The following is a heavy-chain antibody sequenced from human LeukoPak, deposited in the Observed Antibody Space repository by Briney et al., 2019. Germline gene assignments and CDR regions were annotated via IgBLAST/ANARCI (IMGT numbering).Heavy chain of an antibody. CDR2: INHSGST. J-gene: IGHJ5*02. CDR1: GGSFSGYY. D-gene: IGHD4-17*01. Sequence: PETLSLTCAVYGGSFSGYYWSWIRQPPGKGLEWIGEINHSGSTNYSPSLKSRVTISVDTSKNQFSPKLSSVTAADTAVYYCARGLDGDYGPWFDPWGQGTLVTVSS. CDR3: ARGLDGDYGPWFDP. V-gene: IGHV4-34*01.